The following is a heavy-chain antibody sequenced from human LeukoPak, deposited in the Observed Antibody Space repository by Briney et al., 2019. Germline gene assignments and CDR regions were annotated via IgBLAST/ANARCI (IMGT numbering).Heavy chain of an antibody. Sequence: GGSLRLSCAASGFSFSSYGMHWARQAPGKGLEWVSAITGSGGGTFYADSVKGRFTISRDNSKNTLYLEMNSLRADDTAVYYCAKGGGYSYGPQYNFDYWGQGTLVTVSS. J-gene: IGHJ4*02. CDR3: AKGGGYSYGPQYNFDY. D-gene: IGHD5-18*01. CDR2: ITGSGGGT. CDR1: GFSFSSYG. V-gene: IGHV3-23*01.